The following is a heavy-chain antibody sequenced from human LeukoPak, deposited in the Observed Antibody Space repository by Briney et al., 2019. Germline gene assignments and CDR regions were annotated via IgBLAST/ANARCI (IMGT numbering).Heavy chain of an antibody. CDR3: ARGMVHHYYGLGRWLLVIDV. J-gene: IGHJ6*04. D-gene: IGHD3-10*01. CDR1: GFSVSTRGAR. Sequence: SGPTLSKPTHPLTLTCTFPGFSVSTRGARVGWIRQPPGKALEWLAILYWNDDKRYSPSLKRRLTITKDTPKHQLALQMTNMDPVGTATYYCARGMVHHYYGLGRWLLVIDVWGKGTAVSVSS. V-gene: IGHV2-5*01. CDR2: LYWNDDK.